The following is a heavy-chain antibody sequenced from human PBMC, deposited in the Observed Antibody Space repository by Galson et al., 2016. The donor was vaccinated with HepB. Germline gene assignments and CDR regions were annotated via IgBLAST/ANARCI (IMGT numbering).Heavy chain of an antibody. J-gene: IGHJ4*03. D-gene: IGHD2-15*01. CDR3: ARDSDCSGGNRYFDS. CDR2: ISVYNGNT. V-gene: IGHV1-18*01. Sequence: SVKVSCKASGYTFSAYGTTWVRQAPGQGLEWMGWISVYNGNTNYAQRFRGRVTMTTDTSTSTAYMELRSLRSDDTAVYYCARDSDCSGGNRYFDSWGQGTLVTVSS. CDR1: GYTFSAYG.